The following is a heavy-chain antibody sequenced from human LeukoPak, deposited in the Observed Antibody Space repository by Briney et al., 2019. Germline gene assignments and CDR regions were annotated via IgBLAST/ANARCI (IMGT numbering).Heavy chain of an antibody. CDR3: ARDLGYCSSTSCLNWFDP. Sequence: PGGSLRLSCAASGFTFDDYGMSWVRRAPGKGLEWVSGINWNGGSTGYADSVKGRFTISRDNAKNSLYLQMNSLRAEDTALYYCARDLGYCSSTSCLNWFDPWGQGTLVTVSS. CDR1: GFTFDDYG. D-gene: IGHD2-2*01. V-gene: IGHV3-20*04. CDR2: INWNGGST. J-gene: IGHJ5*02.